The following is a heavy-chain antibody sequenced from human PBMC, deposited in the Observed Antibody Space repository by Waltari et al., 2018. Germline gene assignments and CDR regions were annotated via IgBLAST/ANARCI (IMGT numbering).Heavy chain of an antibody. CDR2: IWYDGSNK. CDR1: GFTFSSYG. Sequence: QVQLVESGGGVVQPGRSLRLSCAASGFTFSSYGMHWVRQAPGKGLEWVAGIWYDGSNKYYADSVKGRFTISRDNSKNTLYLQMNSLRAEDTAMYYCAKATTIFGVALDYWGQGTLVTVSS. V-gene: IGHV3-30*18. J-gene: IGHJ4*02. CDR3: AKATTIFGVALDY. D-gene: IGHD3-3*01.